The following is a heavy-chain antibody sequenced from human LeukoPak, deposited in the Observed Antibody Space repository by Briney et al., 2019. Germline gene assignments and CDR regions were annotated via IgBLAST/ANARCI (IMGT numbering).Heavy chain of an antibody. D-gene: IGHD1-26*01. CDR3: AKHSGSYFIYYIDS. Sequence: GGSLRLSCAASGFTFSSYAMSWVRQAPGKGLEWVSAISDSGGTTYYADSVKGRFTISRDNSKNTLYLQMNSLRAEGTALYYCAKHSGSYFIYYIDSWGQGTLVTVSS. J-gene: IGHJ4*02. V-gene: IGHV3-23*01. CDR2: ISDSGGTT. CDR1: GFTFSSYA.